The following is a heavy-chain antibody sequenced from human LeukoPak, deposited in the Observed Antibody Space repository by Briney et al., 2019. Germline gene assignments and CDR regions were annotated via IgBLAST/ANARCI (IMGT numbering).Heavy chain of an antibody. CDR2: IRGYNTNT. J-gene: IGHJ5*02. Sequence: GASVKVSCKASGYTFTTYGISWVRQAPGQGLEWMGWIRGYNTNTNYAQKFQGRVTMTIDTSTSTAYMELRSLRSDDTAVYYCTRDLVIDGSGSYFDPWGQGTLVTVSS. V-gene: IGHV1-18*01. D-gene: IGHD3-10*01. CDR3: TRDLVIDGSGSYFDP. CDR1: GYTFTTYG.